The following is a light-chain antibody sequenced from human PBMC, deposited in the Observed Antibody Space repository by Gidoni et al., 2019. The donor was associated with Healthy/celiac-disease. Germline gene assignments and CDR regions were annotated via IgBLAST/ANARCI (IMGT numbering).Light chain of an antibody. CDR1: QSVLYSSNNKNY. V-gene: IGKV4-1*01. CDR3: QRYYSTPSIT. CDR2: WAS. J-gene: IGKJ5*01. Sequence: DIVMTQSPDSLAVSLGERATINCKSSQSVLYSSNNKNYLAWYQQKPGQPPKLLIYWASTRESGVPDRFGGSGSGTDFTLTISGLQAEDVAVYYCQRYYSTPSITFXQXTRLEIK.